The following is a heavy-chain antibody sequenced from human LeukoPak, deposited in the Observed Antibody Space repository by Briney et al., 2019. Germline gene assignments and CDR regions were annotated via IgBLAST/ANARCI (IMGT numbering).Heavy chain of an antibody. D-gene: IGHD3-10*01. CDR3: ARGRGYYGSGRGYWYFDL. V-gene: IGHV4-34*01. J-gene: IGHJ2*01. Sequence: SETLSLTCAVYGGSFSGYYWSWIRQPPGKGLDWIGEINHSGSTNYNPSLKSRVTISVDTSKNQFSLKLSSVTAADTAVYYCARGRGYYGSGRGYWYFDLWGRGTLVTVSS. CDR2: INHSGST. CDR1: GGSFSGYY.